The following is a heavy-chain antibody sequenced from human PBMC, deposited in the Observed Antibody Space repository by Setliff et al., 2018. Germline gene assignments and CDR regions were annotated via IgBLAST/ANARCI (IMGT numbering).Heavy chain of an antibody. CDR1: GYMFTSYG. CDR3: VREYSGGGLT. D-gene: IGHD1-26*01. J-gene: IGHJ3*01. V-gene: IGHV1-18*01. CDR2: ISVYNGNT. Sequence: ASVKVSCKTSGYMFTSYGFSWVRQAPGQGLEWMGRISVYNGNTNYGQKYQGRVAMTTDTSTNTVYMELRSLRSDDTAVYFCVREYSGGGLTWGQGTMVTVSS.